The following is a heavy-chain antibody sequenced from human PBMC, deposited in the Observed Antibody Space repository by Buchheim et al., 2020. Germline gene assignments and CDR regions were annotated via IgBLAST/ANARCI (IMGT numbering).Heavy chain of an antibody. J-gene: IGHJ4*02. Sequence: EVQLVESGGGLVQPGGSLRLSCAASGFTSSNFWMTWVRQAPGKGLEWVANIRQDGSEMYYADSVKGRFTISRNNAKNSVYLQMNSLRAEDTAVYYCAGGRAADYWGRGTL. CDR1: GFTSSNFW. CDR3: AGGRAADY. CDR2: IRQDGSEM. V-gene: IGHV3-7*01. D-gene: IGHD6-25*01.